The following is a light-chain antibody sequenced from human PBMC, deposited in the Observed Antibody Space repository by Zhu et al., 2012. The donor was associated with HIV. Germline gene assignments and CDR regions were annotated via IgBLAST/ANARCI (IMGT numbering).Light chain of an antibody. V-gene: IGKV3-11*01. Sequence: EIVLTQSPATLSLSPGEGATLSCGASQSVGSNLAWYQQKPGQAPRLFIYDASNRASGIPARFTGSGSGTDFTLTISSLEPEDFAIYYCQLRDDWSWTFGQGTKVEIK. CDR2: DAS. J-gene: IGKJ1*01. CDR1: QSVGSN. CDR3: QLRDDWSWT.